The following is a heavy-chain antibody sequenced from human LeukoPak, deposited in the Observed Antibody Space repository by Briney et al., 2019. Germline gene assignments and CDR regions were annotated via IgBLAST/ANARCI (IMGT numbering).Heavy chain of an antibody. V-gene: IGHV4-59*01. CDR1: GGSISSYY. D-gene: IGHD3-10*01. CDR3: ARGGGMVRGAADY. Sequence: SETLSLTCTVSGGSISSYYWSWIRQPPGKGLEWIGYIYYSGSTNYNPSLKSRVTISVDTSKNQFSLKLSSVTAADTAVYYCARGGGMVRGAADYWGQGTLVTVSS. CDR2: IYYSGST. J-gene: IGHJ4*02.